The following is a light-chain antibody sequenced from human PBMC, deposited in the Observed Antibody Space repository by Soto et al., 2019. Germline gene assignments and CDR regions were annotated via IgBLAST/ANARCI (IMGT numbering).Light chain of an antibody. CDR3: RSHNTIGTLQV. CDR1: SSDFCVYNY. CDR2: EVD. Sequence: QSVLTQPASVSGSPGQSITISCTGTSSDFCVYNYVSWYQLHPVKAPKLMIYEVDIRPSGVSNRFSGSKSGNTGSLTISGLQAEDEADYYCRSHNTIGTLQVFGTGTKVTVL. V-gene: IGLV2-14*01. J-gene: IGLJ1*01.